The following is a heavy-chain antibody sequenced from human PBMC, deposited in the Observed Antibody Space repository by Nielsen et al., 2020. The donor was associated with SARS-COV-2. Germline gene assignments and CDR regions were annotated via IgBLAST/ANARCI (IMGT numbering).Heavy chain of an antibody. Sequence: WIRQPPGKGLEWLSVISGNAGSSYHVDSVRGRFTISRDNSKNTLYLQMNSLRAEDTAVYYCAKSRASGGGYSFGNDVDCWGQGTLVTVSS. D-gene: IGHD5-18*01. CDR3: AKSRASGGGYSFGNDVDC. J-gene: IGHJ4*02. V-gene: IGHV3-23*01. CDR2: ISGNAGSS.